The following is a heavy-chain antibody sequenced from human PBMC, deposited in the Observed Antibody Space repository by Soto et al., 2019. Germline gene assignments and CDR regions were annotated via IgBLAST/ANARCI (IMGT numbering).Heavy chain of an antibody. CDR3: AKKLGRLFLYHYYYGMDV. Sequence: EVQLLESGGGLVQPGGSLRLSCAASGFTFSSYAMSWVRQAPGKGLEWVSAISGSGGSTYYADSVKGRFTISRDNSKNTLYLQMNSLRAEDTAVYYCAKKLGRLFLYHYYYGMDVWGQGTTVTVSS. D-gene: IGHD3-16*01. V-gene: IGHV3-23*01. CDR1: GFTFSSYA. CDR2: ISGSGGST. J-gene: IGHJ6*02.